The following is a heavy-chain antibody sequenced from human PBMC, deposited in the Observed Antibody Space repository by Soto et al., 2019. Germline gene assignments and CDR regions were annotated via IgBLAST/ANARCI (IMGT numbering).Heavy chain of an antibody. J-gene: IGHJ4*02. CDR3: ARDGGRHSGGIDY. V-gene: IGHV1-69*01. CDR2: IIPIFGTA. D-gene: IGHD1-26*01. Sequence: QVQLVQSGAEVKKPGSSVKVSCKASGGTFSSYSINWVRQAPGQGLEWMGEIIPIFGTANYAQKLQGRVTITADESTSTAYMELSSLRSEDTAVYYCARDGGRHSGGIDYWGQGTLVNVSS. CDR1: GGTFSSYS.